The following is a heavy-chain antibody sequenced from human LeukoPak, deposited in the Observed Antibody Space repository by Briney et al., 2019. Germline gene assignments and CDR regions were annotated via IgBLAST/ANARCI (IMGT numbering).Heavy chain of an antibody. CDR3: VREYFYGMDV. J-gene: IGHJ6*02. CDR1: GFPISTYY. CDR2: SRAKGDSYST. Sequence: GGSLRLSCAASGFPISTYYMDWVRQAPGKGLEWVGLSRAKGDSYSTEYAASVKGRFSILRDESENSMYLQMNSLKTEDTAVYFCVREYFYGMDVWGQGTTVTVSS. V-gene: IGHV3-72*01.